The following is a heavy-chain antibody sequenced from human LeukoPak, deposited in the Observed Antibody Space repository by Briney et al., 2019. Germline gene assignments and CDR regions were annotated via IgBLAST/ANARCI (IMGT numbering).Heavy chain of an antibody. Sequence: SETLSLTCTASGGSISSYYWSWIRQPAGKGLEWIGRIYTSGSTNYNPSLKSRVTMSVDTSKNQFSLKLSSVTAADTAVYYCARDGGSTSYPGWFDPWGQGTLVTVSS. D-gene: IGHD2-2*01. CDR1: GGSISSYY. J-gene: IGHJ5*02. V-gene: IGHV4-4*07. CDR3: ARDGGSTSYPGWFDP. CDR2: IYTSGST.